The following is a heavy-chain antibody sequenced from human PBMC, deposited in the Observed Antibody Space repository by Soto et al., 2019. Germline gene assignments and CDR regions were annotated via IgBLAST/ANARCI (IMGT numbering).Heavy chain of an antibody. CDR3: ARLGSSGWYQGSYFDY. CDR1: GGSITRNNHF. D-gene: IGHD6-19*01. V-gene: IGHV4-39*01. Sequence: QLQLQESGPGLVKASETLSLTCTVSGGSITRNNHFWGRSRQSPGKGLEWIGSIQYGGTTNYNPSLKSRVIMSAETSKNQFSLMMNSVTAADTAVYYCARLGSSGWYQGSYFDYWGQGTLVTVSS. J-gene: IGHJ4*02. CDR2: IQYGGTT.